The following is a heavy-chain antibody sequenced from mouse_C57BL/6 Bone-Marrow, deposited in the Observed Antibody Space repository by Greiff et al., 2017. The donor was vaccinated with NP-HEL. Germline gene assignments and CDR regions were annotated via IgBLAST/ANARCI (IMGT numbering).Heavy chain of an antibody. Sequence: EVQGVESGGGLVQPGGSLSLSCAASGFTFTDYYMRWVRQPPGKALEWLGFIRNKANGYTTEYSASVKGRFTISRDNSQSILYLQMNALRSEDSATYYCAKSSYGLAYWGQGTLVTVSA. V-gene: IGHV7-3*03. D-gene: IGHD1-1*02. CDR2: IRNKANGYTT. CDR3: AKSSYGLAY. J-gene: IGHJ3*01. CDR1: GFTFTDYY.